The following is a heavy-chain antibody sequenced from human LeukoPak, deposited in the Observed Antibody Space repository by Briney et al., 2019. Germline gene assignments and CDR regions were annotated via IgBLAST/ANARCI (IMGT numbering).Heavy chain of an antibody. D-gene: IGHD4-17*01. CDR3: ARGRNGDYPFIIGAPDHSIKQVNFDY. Sequence: SETLSLTFAVYGGSFSGLCWSWIRQPPGKGLGWIGEISHSGCTNYNPSLKSRVTISVDTSKNQFSLKLSSVTAADTAVYYCARGRNGDYPFIIGAPDHSIKQVNFDYWGQGTLVTVSS. CDR1: GGSFSGLC. CDR2: ISHSGCT. J-gene: IGHJ4*02. V-gene: IGHV4-34*01.